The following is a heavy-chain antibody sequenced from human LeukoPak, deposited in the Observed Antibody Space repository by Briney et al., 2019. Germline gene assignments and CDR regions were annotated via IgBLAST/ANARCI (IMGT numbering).Heavy chain of an antibody. V-gene: IGHV4-30-2*01. CDR1: GGSISSGGYY. CDR2: IYYSGST. J-gene: IGHJ3*02. CDR3: ARARIVVVTAKGRGAFDI. Sequence: SETLSLTCTVSGGSISSGGYYWSWIRQPPGKGLEWIGYIYYSGSTYYNPSPKSRVTISVDTSKNQFSLKLSSVTAADTAVYYCARARIVVVTAKGRGAFDIWGQGTMVTVSS. D-gene: IGHD2-21*02.